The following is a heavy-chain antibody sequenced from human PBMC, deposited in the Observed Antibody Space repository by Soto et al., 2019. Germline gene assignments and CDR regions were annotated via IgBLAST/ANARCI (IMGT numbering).Heavy chain of an antibody. CDR2: IYYSGST. J-gene: IGHJ6*02. V-gene: IGHV4-30-4*01. D-gene: IGHD3-16*01. Sequence: QVQLQESGPGLVKPSQTLSLTCTVSGGSISSGDYYWSWIRQPPGKGLEWIGYIYYSGSTYYNPSLKSRVTISVDTSKNQFSLKLSSVTAADTAVYYCARDKGHLGELLFYGMDVWGQGTTVTVSS. CDR3: ARDKGHLGELLFYGMDV. CDR1: GGSISSGDYY.